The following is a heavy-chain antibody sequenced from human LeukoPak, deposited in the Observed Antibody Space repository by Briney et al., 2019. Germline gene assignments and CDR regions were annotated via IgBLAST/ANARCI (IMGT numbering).Heavy chain of an antibody. CDR1: GFTFSNYG. CDR3: AKDGYTAMVSAPDY. CDR2: ISYDGSYK. V-gene: IGHV3-30*18. D-gene: IGHD5-18*01. J-gene: IGHJ4*02. Sequence: GGSLRLSCAASGFTFSNYGMHWVRQAPGKGLEWVAFISYDGSYKYYADSVKGRFTISRDNSKNTLYLQMNSLRAEDTAVYYCAKDGYTAMVSAPDYWGQGTLVTVSS.